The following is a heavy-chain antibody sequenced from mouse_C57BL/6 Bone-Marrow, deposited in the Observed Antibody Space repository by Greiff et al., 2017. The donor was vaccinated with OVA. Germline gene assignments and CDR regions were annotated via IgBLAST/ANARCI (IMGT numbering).Heavy chain of an antibody. CDR1: GYTFTSYG. D-gene: IGHD3-3*01. CDR2: IYPRSGNT. CDR3: ARLGYYAMDY. J-gene: IGHJ4*01. V-gene: IGHV1-81*01. Sequence: VMLVESGAELARPGASVKLSCKASGYTFTSYGISWVKQRTGQGLEWIGEIYPRSGNTYYNEKFKGKATLTADKSSSTAYMELRSLTSEDSAVYFCARLGYYAMDYWGQGTSVTVSS.